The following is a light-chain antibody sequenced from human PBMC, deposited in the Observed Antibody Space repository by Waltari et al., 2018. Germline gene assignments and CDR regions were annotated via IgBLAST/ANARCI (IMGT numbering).Light chain of an antibody. CDR3: QQSFKIPRT. J-gene: IGKJ2*01. CDR1: ESIGDY. Sequence: DIQMTQSPSSLSASVGDRVTITCRASESIGDYLNWYQQKPGKAPNLLIFAASSLQSGVPLRFSGSGSGTDFTLTISGLQPDDFATYYCQQSFKIPRTFGQGTKVEMK. CDR2: AAS. V-gene: IGKV1-39*01.